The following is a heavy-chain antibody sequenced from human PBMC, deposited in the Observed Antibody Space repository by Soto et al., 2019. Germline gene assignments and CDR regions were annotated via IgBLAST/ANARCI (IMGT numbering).Heavy chain of an antibody. Sequence: ELQLVESGGGLVQPGGSLRLSCAGSGFTFSNYWMHWVRQAPGKGLEWVSRIDHDGSTDYANSGWGRFTISRDNAAKTQCLQMNRLGPEDTGVYVSVWDTHSVNWGQGTLVTVSS. D-gene: IGHD2-8*01. CDR1: GFTFSNYW. V-gene: IGHV3-74*01. CDR2: IDHDGST. CDR3: VWDTHSVN. J-gene: IGHJ4*02.